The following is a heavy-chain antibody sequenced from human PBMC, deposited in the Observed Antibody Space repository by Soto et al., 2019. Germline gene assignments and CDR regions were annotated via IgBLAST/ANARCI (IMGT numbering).Heavy chain of an antibody. Sequence: EVQLVASGGGLVQPGGSLRLSCAASGFTFRSYSMNWVRQAPGKGLEWVSYISSSSSTIYYADSVKGRFTISRDNAKNSLYLQMNSLSDEDTAVYYCARDRYGPYAYDSSGSAGFDYWGPGTLVHLSS. CDR2: ISSSSSTI. CDR3: ARDRYGPYAYDSSGSAGFDY. J-gene: IGHJ4*02. CDR1: GFTFRSYS. D-gene: IGHD3-22*01. V-gene: IGHV3-48*02.